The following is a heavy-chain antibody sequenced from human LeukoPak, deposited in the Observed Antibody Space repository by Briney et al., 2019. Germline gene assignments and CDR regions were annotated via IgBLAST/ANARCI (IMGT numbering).Heavy chain of an antibody. V-gene: IGHV3-21*01. D-gene: IGHD6-13*01. CDR3: ARDESNTWSTLEY. Sequence: GGSLRLSCAASGFNFRSYSMNWVRQAPGKGLEWVSSISSSSTYIYYADSVKGRFTISRDNAKNSLYLQMNSLRAEDTAVYYCARDESNTWSTLEYWGQRTLVAVSS. J-gene: IGHJ4*02. CDR1: GFNFRSYS. CDR2: ISSSSTYI.